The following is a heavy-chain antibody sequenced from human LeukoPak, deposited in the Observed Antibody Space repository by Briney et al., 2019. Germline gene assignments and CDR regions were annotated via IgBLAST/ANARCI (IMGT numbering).Heavy chain of an antibody. CDR2: INHSGST. Sequence: SETLSLTCAVYGGSFSGYYWSWIRQPPGKGLEWIGEINHSGSTNYNPSLKSRVTISVDTSKNQFSLKLSSVTAADTAVYYCARLITIFGVVPRGRYFDYWGQGTLVTVSS. V-gene: IGHV4-34*01. CDR1: GGSFSGYY. D-gene: IGHD3-3*01. CDR3: ARLITIFGVVPRGRYFDY. J-gene: IGHJ4*02.